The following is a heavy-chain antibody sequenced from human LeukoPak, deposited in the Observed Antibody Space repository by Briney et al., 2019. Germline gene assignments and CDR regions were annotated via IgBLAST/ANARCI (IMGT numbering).Heavy chain of an antibody. CDR1: GFTVSSNY. CDR2: ISGSGGST. CDR3: AKGHYGDYVYFDY. D-gene: IGHD4-17*01. J-gene: IGHJ4*02. V-gene: IGHV3-23*01. Sequence: GGSLRLSCAASGFTVSSNYMSWVRQAPGKGLEWVSAISGSGGSTYYADSVKGRFTISRDNSKNTLYLQMNSLRAEDTAVYYCAKGHYGDYVYFDYWGQGTPVTVSS.